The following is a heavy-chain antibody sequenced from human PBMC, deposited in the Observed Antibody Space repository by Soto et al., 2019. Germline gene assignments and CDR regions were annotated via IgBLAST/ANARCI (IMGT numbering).Heavy chain of an antibody. V-gene: IGHV3-23*01. J-gene: IGHJ4*02. CDR2: ISGSAGNT. CDR3: AKGPDIVVVVADY. Sequence: EVQLLESGGGLVQPGGSLRLSCAASGFTFSSYAMSWVRQAQGKGLEWVSVISGSAGNTYYADSVKGRFTISRDNSKNTLYLQMNSLRAEDTAVYYCAKGPDIVVVVADYWGQGTLVTVSS. CDR1: GFTFSSYA. D-gene: IGHD2-15*01.